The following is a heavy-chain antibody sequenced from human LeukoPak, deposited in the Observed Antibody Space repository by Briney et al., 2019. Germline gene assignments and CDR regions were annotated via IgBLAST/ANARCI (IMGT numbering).Heavy chain of an antibody. D-gene: IGHD6-19*01. J-gene: IGHJ2*01. CDR1: GYTFIDYY. V-gene: IGHV1-2*06. CDR3: ARNPDEHWLDESENWYFDL. CDR2: INPNRGDT. Sequence: ASVKVTCKASGYTFIDYYLHWLRQAPGQGLEWMGRINPNRGDTKPAQKFQGRVTMTRDTSISVAYMELSSLPSDDTAVYYCARNPDEHWLDESENWYFDLWGSGTLVTVSS.